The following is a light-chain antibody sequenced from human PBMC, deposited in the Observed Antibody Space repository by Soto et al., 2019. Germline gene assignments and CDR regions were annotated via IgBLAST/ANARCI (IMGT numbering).Light chain of an antibody. CDR2: DVS. CDR3: TSYTSSRTYV. J-gene: IGLJ1*01. V-gene: IGLV2-14*03. CDR1: SNDVGAYNY. Sequence: QSVLIQPASVSGSPGQSITVSCTGTSNDVGAYNYVSWYQQHPGTAPKLMIYDVSNRPSGVSNRFSGSKSGNTASLTISGLQAEDEADYYCTSYTSSRTYVFGTGTKVTVL.